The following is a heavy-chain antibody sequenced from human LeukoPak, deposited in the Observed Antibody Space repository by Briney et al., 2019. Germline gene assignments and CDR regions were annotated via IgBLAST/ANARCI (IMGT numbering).Heavy chain of an antibody. J-gene: IGHJ3*02. CDR2: ISGSGGST. CDR1: GFTFSTYA. CDR3: AKFFYYDSSGYYYGPDDAFDI. Sequence: GGSLRLSCAASGFTFSTYAMSWVRQAPGKGLEWVSGISGSGGSTYYADSVKGRFTISRDNSKNTLYLQMNSLRAEDAAVYYCAKFFYYDSSGYYYGPDDAFDIWGQGTMVTVSS. V-gene: IGHV3-23*01. D-gene: IGHD3-22*01.